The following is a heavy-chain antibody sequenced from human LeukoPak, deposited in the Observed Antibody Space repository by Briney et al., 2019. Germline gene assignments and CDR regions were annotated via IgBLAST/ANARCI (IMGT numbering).Heavy chain of an antibody. CDR3: ACRDDYVWGSYRNWFDP. V-gene: IGHV3-23*01. J-gene: IGHJ5*02. CDR2: ISGSGGST. CDR1: GFTFSSYA. Sequence: GGSLRLSCAASGFTFSSYAMSWVRQAPGKGLEWVSAISGSGGSTYYADSVKGRFTISRDNSKNTLYLQMNGLRAEDTAVYYCACRDDYVWGSYRNWFDPWGQGTLVTVSS. D-gene: IGHD3-16*02.